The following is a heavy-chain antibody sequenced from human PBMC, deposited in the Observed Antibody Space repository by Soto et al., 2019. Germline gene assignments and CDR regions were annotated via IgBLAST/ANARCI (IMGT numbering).Heavy chain of an antibody. CDR3: ARDGRGYYDLLTGYWGDRDY. D-gene: IGHD3-9*01. Sequence: EVQLVESGGGLVKPGGSLRLSCAASGFTFSSYSMNWVRQAPGKGLVWVSSISSSSSYIYYADSVKGRFTISRDNAKNSLYLKMNSMRAEDTAVYYCARDGRGYYDLLTGYWGDRDYWGQGPLVTVSS. J-gene: IGHJ4*02. CDR2: ISSSSSYI. V-gene: IGHV3-21*01. CDR1: GFTFSSYS.